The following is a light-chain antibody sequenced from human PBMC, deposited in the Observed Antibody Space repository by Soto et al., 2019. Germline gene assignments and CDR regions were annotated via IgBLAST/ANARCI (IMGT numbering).Light chain of an antibody. CDR3: QQYNNWPPLT. J-gene: IGKJ4*01. CDR1: QRVSSN. Sequence: EIVMTQSPATLSVSPGERATLSCRASQRVSSNLAWYQQKPGQAPRLLIYGASTRPTGIPARFSGSGSGTEFTLTISSLQSEDFAVYYCQQYNNWPPLTFGGGNQVEIK. CDR2: GAS. V-gene: IGKV3-15*01.